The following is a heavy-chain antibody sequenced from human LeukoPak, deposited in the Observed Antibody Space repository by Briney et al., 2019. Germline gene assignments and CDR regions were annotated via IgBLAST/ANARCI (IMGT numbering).Heavy chain of an antibody. Sequence: GGSLRLSCAASGFTVSSNYMSWVRQAPGKGLEWVAYISSSGNIIYYADSVKGRFTVSRDNGKLSLYLRMNSLRVEDTAVYYCARGVGAVVRGFDYWGQGTLVTVSS. J-gene: IGHJ4*02. CDR3: ARGVGAVVRGFDY. D-gene: IGHD1-26*01. CDR2: ISSSGNII. V-gene: IGHV3-48*01. CDR1: GFTVSSNY.